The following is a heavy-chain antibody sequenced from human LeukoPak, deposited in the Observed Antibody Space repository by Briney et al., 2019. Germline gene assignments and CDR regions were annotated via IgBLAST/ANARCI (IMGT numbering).Heavy chain of an antibody. V-gene: IGHV4-34*01. Sequence: SETLSLTCTVSGGSITSYYWSWTRQPPGKGLEWIGEINHSGSTNYNPSLKSRVTISVDTSKNQFSLKLSSVTAADTAVYYCARDAVAGTKHYYMDVWGKGTTVTVSS. J-gene: IGHJ6*03. CDR1: GGSITSYY. CDR2: INHSGST. D-gene: IGHD6-19*01. CDR3: ARDAVAGTKHYYMDV.